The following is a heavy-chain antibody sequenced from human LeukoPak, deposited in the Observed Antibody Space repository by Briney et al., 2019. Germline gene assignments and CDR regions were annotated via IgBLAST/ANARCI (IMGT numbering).Heavy chain of an antibody. CDR1: GVPFSNYY. CDR2: INHSGYT. V-gene: IGHV4-34*01. D-gene: IGHD6-19*01. Sequence: SETLSLTCGVSGVPFSNYYWSWVRQSPTQGLEWIGEINHSGYTNYNPSLKSRVTMSIDTSKNQFSLKLTSVTAADAGVYYCTRAVAGHPDWGQGTLVTVYS. CDR3: TRAVAGHPD. J-gene: IGHJ4*02.